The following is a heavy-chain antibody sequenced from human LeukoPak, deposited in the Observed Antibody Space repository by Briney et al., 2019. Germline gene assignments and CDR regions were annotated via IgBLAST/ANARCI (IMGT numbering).Heavy chain of an antibody. CDR3: ARDPMTTVTTDGMDV. D-gene: IGHD4-17*01. V-gene: IGHV1-46*01. CDR1: GYTFTSYY. J-gene: IGHJ6*02. Sequence: ASVKVSCKASGYTFTSYYMHWVRQAPGQGLEWMGIINPSGGSTSYAQKFQGRVTMTRDTSTSTVYMELSSLGSEDTAVYYCARDPMTTVTTDGMDVWGQGTTVTVSS. CDR2: INPSGGST.